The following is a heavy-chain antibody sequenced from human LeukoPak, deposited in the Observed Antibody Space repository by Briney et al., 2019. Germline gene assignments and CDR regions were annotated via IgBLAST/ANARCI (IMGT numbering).Heavy chain of an antibody. D-gene: IGHD3-9*01. CDR3: ASTPPRYLGYFDY. J-gene: IGHJ4*02. CDR2: IYSGGST. Sequence: GGSLRLSCAASGFTVSYNYMSWVRQAPGKGLEWVSVIYSGGSTYYADSVKGRFTISRDNYKNTLYFQMNSLRAEDTAVYYCASTPPRYLGYFDYWGQGTLVTVSS. CDR1: GFTVSYNY. V-gene: IGHV3-53*01.